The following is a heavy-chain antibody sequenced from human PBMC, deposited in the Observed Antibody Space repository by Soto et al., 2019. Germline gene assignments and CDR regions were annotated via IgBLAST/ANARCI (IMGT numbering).Heavy chain of an antibody. J-gene: IGHJ6*02. CDR1: GGSFSGYY. Sequence: SETLSLTCAVYGGSFSGYYWSWIRQPPGKGLEWIGEINHSGSTNYNPSLKSRVTISVDTSKNQFSLKLSSVTAADTAVYYCARGGIAADGGAGGFYYYGMDVWGQGTTVTVSS. D-gene: IGHD6-13*01. CDR2: INHSGST. V-gene: IGHV4-34*01. CDR3: ARGGIAADGGAGGFYYYGMDV.